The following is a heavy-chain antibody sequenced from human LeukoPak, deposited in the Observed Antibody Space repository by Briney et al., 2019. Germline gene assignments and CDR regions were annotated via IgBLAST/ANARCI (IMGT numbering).Heavy chain of an antibody. CDR2: ISSSSSYI. J-gene: IGHJ4*02. Sequence: GGSLRLSCAASGFTFSSYSMNWVRQAPGKGLEWVSSISSSSSYIYYADSVKGRFTISRDNAKNSLYLQMNSLRAEDTAVYYCARARRKVEMATILSYWGQGTLVTVSS. CDR3: ARARRKVEMATILSY. D-gene: IGHD5-24*01. CDR1: GFTFSSYS. V-gene: IGHV3-21*01.